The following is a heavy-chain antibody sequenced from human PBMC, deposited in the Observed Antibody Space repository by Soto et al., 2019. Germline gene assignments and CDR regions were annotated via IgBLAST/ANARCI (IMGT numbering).Heavy chain of an antibody. CDR3: ARMGETYYYDSSGYFL. CDR2: ISYDGSNK. CDR1: GFTFSSYA. Sequence: PGGSLRLSCAASGFTFSSYAMHWVRQAPGKGLEWVAVISYDGSNKYYADSVKGRFTISRDNSKNTLYLQMNSLRAEDTAVYYCARMGETYYYDSSGYFLWGQGTLVTVSS. V-gene: IGHV3-30-3*01. D-gene: IGHD3-22*01. J-gene: IGHJ4*02.